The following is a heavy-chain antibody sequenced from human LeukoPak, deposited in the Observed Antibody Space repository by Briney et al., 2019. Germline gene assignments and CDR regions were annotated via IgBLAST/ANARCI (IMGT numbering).Heavy chain of an antibody. CDR1: GFTFGSYS. CDR3: ARVLKLAYCGGDCGLAFDY. J-gene: IGHJ4*02. V-gene: IGHV3-48*04. D-gene: IGHD2-21*02. CDR2: ISSSGSTI. Sequence: PGGSLRLSCVASGFTFGSYSMNWVRQAPGKGLEWVSYISSSGSTIYYADSVKGRFTISRDNAKNSLYLQMNSLRAEDTAVYYCARVLKLAYCGGDCGLAFDYWGQGTLVTVSS.